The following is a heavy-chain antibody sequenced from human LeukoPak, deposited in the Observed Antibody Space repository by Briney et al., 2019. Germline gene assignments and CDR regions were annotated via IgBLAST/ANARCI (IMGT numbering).Heavy chain of an antibody. CDR2: INSDGSST. J-gene: IGHJ3*02. CDR1: GFTFSSYV. D-gene: IGHD3-22*01. CDR3: ARETRITMVVVALDGAFDI. V-gene: IGHV3-74*01. Sequence: GGSLRLSCAASGFTFSSYVMSWVRQAPGKGLVWVSRINSDGSSTSYADSVKGRFTISRDNAKNTLYLQMNSLRAEDTAVYYCARETRITMVVVALDGAFDIWGQGTMVTVSS.